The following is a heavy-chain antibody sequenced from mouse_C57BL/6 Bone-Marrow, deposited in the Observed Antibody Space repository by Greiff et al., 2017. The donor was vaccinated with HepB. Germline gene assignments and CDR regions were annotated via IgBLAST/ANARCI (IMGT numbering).Heavy chain of an antibody. CDR3: TRPPVVAPYSFDY. CDR1: GYTFTDYE. J-gene: IGHJ2*01. Sequence: QVQLQQSGAELVRPGASVTLSCKASGYTFTDYEMHWVKQTPVHGLEWIGAIDPETGGTTYNQKFKGKAILTADKSSSTAYMELRILTSEDSAVYYCTRPPVVAPYSFDYWGQGTTLTVSS. V-gene: IGHV1-15*01. D-gene: IGHD1-1*01. CDR2: IDPETGGT.